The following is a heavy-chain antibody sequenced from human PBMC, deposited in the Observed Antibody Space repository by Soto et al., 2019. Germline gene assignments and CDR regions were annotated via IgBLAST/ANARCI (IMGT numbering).Heavy chain of an antibody. V-gene: IGHV5-10-1*01. CDR2: IDPSDSQT. J-gene: IGHJ4*02. CDR3: ARQIYDSDTGPNFQYYFDS. D-gene: IGHD3-22*01. Sequence: PGESLKISCKGSGCSFAGSWITWVRQKPGKGLEWMGRIDPSDSQTYYSPSFRGHVTISVTKSITTVFLQWSSLRASDTAMYYCARQIYDSDTGPNFQYYFDSWGQGTPVTVSS. CDR1: GCSFAGSW.